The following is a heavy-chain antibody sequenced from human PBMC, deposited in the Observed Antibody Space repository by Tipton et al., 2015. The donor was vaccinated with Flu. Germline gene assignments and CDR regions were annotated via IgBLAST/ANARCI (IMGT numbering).Heavy chain of an antibody. Sequence: SGFTFSSYGMHWVRQAPGKGLEWVAVIWYGGSNKYYADSVKGRFTISRDNSKNTLYLQMNSLRAEDTAVYYCARGPGNHYYYYGMDVWGQGTTVTVSS. CDR3: ARGPGNHYYYYGMDV. J-gene: IGHJ6*02. CDR1: GFTFSSYG. CDR2: IWYGGSNK. V-gene: IGHV3-33*01.